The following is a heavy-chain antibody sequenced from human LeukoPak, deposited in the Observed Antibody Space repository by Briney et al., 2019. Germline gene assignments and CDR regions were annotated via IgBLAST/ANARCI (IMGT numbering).Heavy chain of an antibody. CDR2: MHYSGST. Sequence: SETLSLTCSVSGGSITNNGYYWGWIRQSPETGLEWIGSMHYSGSTYYSPSLNSRITISEDTSKNQFSLKLTSVTAADTAVYYCCGSGWFAGPFGYWGQGALVTVSS. CDR3: CGSGWFAGPFGY. V-gene: IGHV4-39*07. CDR1: GGSITNNGYY. D-gene: IGHD6-19*01. J-gene: IGHJ4*02.